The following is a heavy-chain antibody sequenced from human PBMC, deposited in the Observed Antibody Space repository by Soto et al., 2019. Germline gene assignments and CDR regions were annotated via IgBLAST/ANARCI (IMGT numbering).Heavy chain of an antibody. CDR3: ARTRYYGSGSHYTTSGMDV. Sequence: GGSLRLSCAASGFTFSSFAMNWVRQAPGKGLEWVSSISGSSSYIFYAGSVKGRFTISRDTAKNSLYLQMNSLRAEDTAVYYCARTRYYGSGSHYTTSGMDVWGQATTVTVPS. D-gene: IGHD3-10*01. V-gene: IGHV3-21*01. CDR2: ISGSSSYI. CDR1: GFTFSSFA. J-gene: IGHJ6*02.